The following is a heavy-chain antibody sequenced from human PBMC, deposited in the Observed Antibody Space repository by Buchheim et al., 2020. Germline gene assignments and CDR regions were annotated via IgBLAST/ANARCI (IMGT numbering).Heavy chain of an antibody. CDR2: ISSSGSTI. D-gene: IGHD3-3*01. J-gene: IGHJ6*02. Sequence: EVQLVESGGGLVQPGGSLRLSCAASGFTFSSYEMNWVRQAPRKGLKWVSYISSSGSTIYYADSVKGRFTISRDNAKNSLYLQMNSLRAEDTAVYYCARASYYDFWSGLQNPYYYGMDVWGQGTT. CDR1: GFTFSSYE. V-gene: IGHV3-48*03. CDR3: ARASYYDFWSGLQNPYYYGMDV.